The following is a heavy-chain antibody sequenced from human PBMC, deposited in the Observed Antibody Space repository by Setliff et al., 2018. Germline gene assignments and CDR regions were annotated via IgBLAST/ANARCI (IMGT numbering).Heavy chain of an antibody. CDR2: IIPIFGTA. CDR1: GGTFSSYA. CDR3: AKDSARGWYGALDS. Sequence: SVKVSCKASGGTFSSYAISWVRQAPGQGLEWMGGIIPIFGTANYAQKFQGRVTITADESTSTAYMELSSLRSEDTGVYYCAKDSARGWYGALDSWGQGAPVTVSS. D-gene: IGHD6-19*01. V-gene: IGHV1-69*13. J-gene: IGHJ4*02.